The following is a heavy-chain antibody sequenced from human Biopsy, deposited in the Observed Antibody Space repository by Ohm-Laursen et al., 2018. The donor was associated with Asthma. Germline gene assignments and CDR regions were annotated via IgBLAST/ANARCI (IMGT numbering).Heavy chain of an antibody. Sequence: SLRLSCAASGFSFRDYYMTWMRQSPGKGLEWVSSISRSSTYIYYADSIKGRFTISRDNAKTSLYLQMNSLRAEDTAVYFCARSREAYCSGGTCHTSGFDYWGQGTLVTVSS. CDR2: ISRSSTYI. J-gene: IGHJ4*02. D-gene: IGHD2-15*01. V-gene: IGHV3-11*06. CDR3: ARSREAYCSGGTCHTSGFDY. CDR1: GFSFRDYY.